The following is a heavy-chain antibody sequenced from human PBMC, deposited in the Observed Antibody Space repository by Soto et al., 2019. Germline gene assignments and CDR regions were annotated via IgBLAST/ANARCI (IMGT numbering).Heavy chain of an antibody. CDR3: AKRAIAVHSPLDS. V-gene: IGHV4-34*01. Sequence: QVQLEQWGAGLLKPSETLSLTCAVYGGSFRGYCWGWIRQPPGKGLEWIGEINHSGGTNYSPSLQSRVTIPVDPSKNQFSLKLGSVIAADPAVYYCAKRAIAVHSPLDSWGQGPLVTVSS. J-gene: IGHJ4*02. D-gene: IGHD1-26*01. CDR1: GGSFRGYC. CDR2: INHSGGT.